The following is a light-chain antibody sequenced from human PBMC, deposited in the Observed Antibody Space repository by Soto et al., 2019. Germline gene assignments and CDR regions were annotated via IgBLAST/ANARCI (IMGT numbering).Light chain of an antibody. CDR2: DAS. CDR3: QQYNNYSA. Sequence: DIQMTQSPSTLSASVGDRVTITCRASQSISSWLAWYQQKPGKAPKLLICDASSLESGVPSRFSGSGSGTEFTLTISSLQPDDFATYYCQQYNNYSAFGQGTKVEIK. J-gene: IGKJ1*01. CDR1: QSISSW. V-gene: IGKV1-5*01.